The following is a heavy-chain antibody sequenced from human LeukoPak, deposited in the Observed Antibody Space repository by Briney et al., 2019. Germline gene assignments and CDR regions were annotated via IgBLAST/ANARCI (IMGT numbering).Heavy chain of an antibody. CDR1: GVSISSYY. CDR3: ARGEVMDV. Sequence: SETLSLTCSVSGVSISSYYWSWIRQPPGKGLEWIASIYHSGSTYYNPSLKSRVTISVDTSKNQFSLKLSSVTAADTAVYYCARGEVMDVWGKGTTVTVSS. J-gene: IGHJ6*04. CDR2: IYHSGST. V-gene: IGHV4-59*12.